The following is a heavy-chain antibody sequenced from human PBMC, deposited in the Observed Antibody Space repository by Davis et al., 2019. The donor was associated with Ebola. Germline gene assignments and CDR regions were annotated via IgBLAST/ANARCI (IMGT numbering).Heavy chain of an antibody. Sequence: ASVKVSCKASGYTFTGYYMHWVRQAPRQGLEWMGWINPNSGGTNYAQKFQGWVTMTRDTSISTASMELSRLRSDDTAVYYCARDHCSSTSCPGDFDYWGQGTLVTVSS. CDR1: GYTFTGYY. CDR2: INPNSGGT. J-gene: IGHJ4*02. D-gene: IGHD2-2*01. CDR3: ARDHCSSTSCPGDFDY. V-gene: IGHV1-2*04.